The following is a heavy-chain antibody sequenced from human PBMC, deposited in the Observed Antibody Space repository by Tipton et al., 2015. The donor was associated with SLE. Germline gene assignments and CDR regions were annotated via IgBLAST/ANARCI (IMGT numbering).Heavy chain of an antibody. CDR3: ASLTGDRRDY. J-gene: IGHJ4*02. D-gene: IGHD7-27*01. V-gene: IGHV4-39*07. CDR1: GGSISSSSYY. CDR2: IYYSGST. Sequence: GLVKPSGTLSLTCAVSGGSISSSSYYWGWIRQPPGKGLEWIGSIYYSGSTYYNPSLKSRVTISVDTSKNQFSLKLSSVTAADTAVYYCASLTGDRRDYWGQGTLVTVSS.